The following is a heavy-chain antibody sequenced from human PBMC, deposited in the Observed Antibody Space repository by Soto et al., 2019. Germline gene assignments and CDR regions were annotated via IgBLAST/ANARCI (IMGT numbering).Heavy chain of an antibody. CDR2: IIPISGTA. CDR3: ARSQGSSTSLEIYYYYYYGMDV. D-gene: IGHD2-2*01. V-gene: IGHV1-69*01. J-gene: IGHJ6*02. Sequence: QVQLVQSGAEVKKPGSSVKVSCNASGGTFSSYAISWVRQASGQGLEWMGGIIPISGTANYAQTFQGRVTITADESTSTAYMELSSLRSEDTAVYYCARSQGSSTSLEIYYYYYYGMDVWGQGTKVTVSS. CDR1: GGTFSSYA.